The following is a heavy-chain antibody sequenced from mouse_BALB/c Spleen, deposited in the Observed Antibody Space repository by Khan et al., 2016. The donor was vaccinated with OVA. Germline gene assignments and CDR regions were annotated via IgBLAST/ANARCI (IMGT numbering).Heavy chain of an antibody. Sequence: EVELVESGGGLVKPGGSLKLSCAASGFTFSDYYMYWVRQTPEKRLEWVATISYGGSYTYYPDSVKGRFTFSRDDAKNNLHSQMSSRKSDDTAMYYCPRGYYGKPLAYWGQGTLVTVSA. CDR2: ISYGGSYT. J-gene: IGHJ3*01. D-gene: IGHD2-1*01. CDR3: PRGYYGKPLAY. V-gene: IGHV5-4*02. CDR1: GFTFSDYY.